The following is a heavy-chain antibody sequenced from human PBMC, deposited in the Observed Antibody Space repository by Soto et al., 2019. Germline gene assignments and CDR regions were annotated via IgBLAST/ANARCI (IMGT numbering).Heavy chain of an antibody. V-gene: IGHV3-33*01. CDR3: ARDHYDSSGYHDY. CDR1: GFTFSSYG. CDR2: IWYDGSNK. D-gene: IGHD3-22*01. J-gene: IGHJ4*02. Sequence: QVQLVESGGGVVQPGRSLRLSCAASGFTFSSYGMHWVRQAPGKGLEWVAVIWYDGSNKYYADSVKGRFTISRDNSKNTRYLQMNSLRAEDTAVYYCARDHYDSSGYHDYWGQGTLVTVSS.